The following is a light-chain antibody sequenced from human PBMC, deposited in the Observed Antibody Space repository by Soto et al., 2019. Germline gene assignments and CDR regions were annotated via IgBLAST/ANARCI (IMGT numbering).Light chain of an antibody. CDR2: GAS. V-gene: IGKV3-15*01. CDR3: QQYNNWPPSII. J-gene: IGKJ5*01. CDR1: ESVSSN. Sequence: VMTQSPATLSVSPGERATLSCMASESVSSNLAWYQQRPGQAPRLLIYGASTRATDTPVRFRGSGSGTEFTLTISSLQSEDFAAYYCQQYNNWPPSIIFGQGTRMEIK.